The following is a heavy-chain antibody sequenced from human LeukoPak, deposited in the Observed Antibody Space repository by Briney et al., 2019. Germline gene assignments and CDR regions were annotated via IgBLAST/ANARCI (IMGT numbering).Heavy chain of an antibody. Sequence: AISGSGGSTYYADSVKGRFTISRDNSKNTLYLQMNSLGAEDTAVYYCAKAPIGSGDYWGQGTLVTVSS. D-gene: IGHD1-26*01. CDR2: ISGSGGST. V-gene: IGHV3-23*01. CDR3: AKAPIGSGDY. J-gene: IGHJ4*02.